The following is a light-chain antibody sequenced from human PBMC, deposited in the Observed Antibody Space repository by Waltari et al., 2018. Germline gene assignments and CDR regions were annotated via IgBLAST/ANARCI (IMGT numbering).Light chain of an antibody. CDR2: KAS. V-gene: IGKV1-5*03. Sequence: DIQMTQSPSTLSASVGDRVTITCRASQSIGSWLAWYQQKPGKAPKLLIYKASNLERGVPSRFSGSGSGTEFTLTISSLQADDFATYFCQNNNTYFRTFGQGTKVDIK. J-gene: IGKJ1*01. CDR3: QNNNTYFRT. CDR1: QSIGSW.